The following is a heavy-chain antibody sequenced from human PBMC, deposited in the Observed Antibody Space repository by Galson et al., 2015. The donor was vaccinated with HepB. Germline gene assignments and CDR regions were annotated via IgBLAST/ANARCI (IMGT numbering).Heavy chain of an antibody. CDR1: GFTVSSTH. V-gene: IGHV3-53*01. D-gene: IGHD3-10*01. Sequence: SLRLSCAVSGFTVSSTHMSWVRQAPGKGLEWVSFIYIGETTSYADSVKGRFTVSRDNSTNTPYFQMNSLRAEDTAAYYCARECGSGRYSDVRSYGVDVWGQGTTV. CDR2: IYIGETT. J-gene: IGHJ6*02. CDR3: ARECGSGRYSDVRSYGVDV.